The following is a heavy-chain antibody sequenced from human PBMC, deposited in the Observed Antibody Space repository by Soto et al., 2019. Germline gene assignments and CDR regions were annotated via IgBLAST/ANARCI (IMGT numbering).Heavy chain of an antibody. J-gene: IGHJ6*02. Sequence: ETLSLTFAVYGGSFSGYYWSLIRQPPGKGLEWIGEINHSGSTNYNPSLKSRVTISVDTSKNQFSLKLSSVTAADTAVYYCARGRYFTVTRQYYYYGMDVWGQGTTVTVSS. CDR1: GGSFSGYY. CDR3: ARGRYFTVTRQYYYYGMDV. V-gene: IGHV4-34*01. CDR2: INHSGST. D-gene: IGHD4-17*01.